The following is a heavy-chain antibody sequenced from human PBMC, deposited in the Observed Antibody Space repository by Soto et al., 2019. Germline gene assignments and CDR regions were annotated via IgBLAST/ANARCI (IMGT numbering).Heavy chain of an antibody. D-gene: IGHD2-15*01. CDR2: IIPIFGTA. J-gene: IGHJ6*02. Sequence: SVKVSCKASGCTFSSYGISWVRQAPGQGLEWMGGIIPIFGTANYAQKFQGRVTITADKSTSTAYMELSSLRSEDTAVYYCARSRPVAATGEYYYYGMDVWGQGTTVTVSS. CDR1: GCTFSSYG. V-gene: IGHV1-69*06. CDR3: ARSRPVAATGEYYYYGMDV.